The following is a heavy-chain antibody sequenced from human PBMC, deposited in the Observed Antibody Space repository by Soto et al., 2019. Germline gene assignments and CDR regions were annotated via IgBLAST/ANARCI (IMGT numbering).Heavy chain of an antibody. D-gene: IGHD6-19*01. Sequence: QVQLVQSGGEVKKPGSSVKVSCKASGGTFSSYAISWVRQAPGQGLEWMGGIIPIFGTANYAQKFQGRVTITADESTSTAYMELSSLRSEDTAVYYCARVIAVAAYYYYYGMDVWGQGTTVTVSS. CDR3: ARVIAVAAYYYYYGMDV. CDR2: IIPIFGTA. J-gene: IGHJ6*02. CDR1: GGTFSSYA. V-gene: IGHV1-69*01.